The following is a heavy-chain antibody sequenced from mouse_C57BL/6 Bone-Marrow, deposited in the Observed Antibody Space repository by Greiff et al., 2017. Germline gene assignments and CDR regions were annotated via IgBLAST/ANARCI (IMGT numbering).Heavy chain of an antibody. Sequence: VQLQQSGPELVKPGASVKISCKASGYAFSSSWMNWVKQRPGKGLEWIGRIYPGDGDTNYNGKFKGKATLTADKSSSTAYMLLSSLTSEDSAVYFCARQLRPAWFAYWGQGTLVTVSA. D-gene: IGHD3-2*02. CDR1: GYAFSSSW. J-gene: IGHJ3*01. CDR2: IYPGDGDT. CDR3: ARQLRPAWFAY. V-gene: IGHV1-82*01.